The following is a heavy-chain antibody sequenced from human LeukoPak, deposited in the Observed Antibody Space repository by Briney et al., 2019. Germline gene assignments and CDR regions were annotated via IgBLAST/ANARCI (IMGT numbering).Heavy chain of an antibody. CDR3: ARDDSLLQFGC. Sequence: PGGSLRLSCAASGFTFSKYNMNWVRHAPGKGLEWVSGIIPSGVTTYYADSVKGRFAISRDNSKNTVYLQMNSLRAEDTAVYYCARDDSLLQFGCWGQGTLVTVSS. J-gene: IGHJ4*02. CDR2: IIPSGVTT. CDR1: GFTFSKYN. D-gene: IGHD5-24*01. V-gene: IGHV3-23*01.